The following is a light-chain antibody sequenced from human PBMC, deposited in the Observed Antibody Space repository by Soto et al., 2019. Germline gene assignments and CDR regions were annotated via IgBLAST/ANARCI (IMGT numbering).Light chain of an antibody. CDR1: QTIRRW. Sequence: DIEMTQSPSTLSASVGKKDTNTCRASQTIRRWLAWYQQRPGKAPKVLIYDASTLESGVPARFSGSGSETEFTLTISSLQPEDSATYYCQHYNSDPWTFGQGTKVDIK. V-gene: IGKV1-5*01. CDR2: DAS. CDR3: QHYNSDPWT. J-gene: IGKJ1*01.